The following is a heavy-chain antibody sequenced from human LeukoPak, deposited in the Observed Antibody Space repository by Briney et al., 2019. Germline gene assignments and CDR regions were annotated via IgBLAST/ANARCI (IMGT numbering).Heavy chain of an antibody. D-gene: IGHD2-8*01. J-gene: IGHJ5*02. CDR1: GGSISSYY. V-gene: IGHV4-4*07. Sequence: NPSETLSLTCTVSGGSISSYYWSWIRQPAGKGLEWIGRIYTSGSTNYNPSLKSRVTISVDTSKNQFSLKLSSVTAADTAVYYCARHPTKGGWFDPWGQGTLVTVSS. CDR3: ARHPTKGGWFDP. CDR2: IYTSGST.